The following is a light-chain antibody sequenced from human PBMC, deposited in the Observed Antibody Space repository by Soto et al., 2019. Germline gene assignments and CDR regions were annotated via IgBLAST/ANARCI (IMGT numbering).Light chain of an antibody. J-gene: IGKJ2*01. V-gene: IGKV2-28*01. Sequence: DIVMTQSPLSLPVTPGEPASISCRSSQSLLHSNGYNYLDWYLQKPGQSPQLLIYLDSNRASGVPDRFSGSGSGTDFTLKISRVEAEDVGVYYCMQTLQTPFTFGQGTKLEIE. CDR2: LDS. CDR1: QSLLHSNGYNY. CDR3: MQTLQTPFT.